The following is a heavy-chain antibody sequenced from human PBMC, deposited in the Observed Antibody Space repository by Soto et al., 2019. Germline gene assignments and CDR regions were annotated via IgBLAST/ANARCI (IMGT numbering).Heavy chain of an antibody. V-gene: IGHV3-23*01. Sequence: EVQLLESGGGLVQPGGSLRLSCVASGFTFSTYAMSWVRQAPREGLGWVSVVSGSGGTTYYADSVKGRFTISRDNSKNTLYRKRNRLGAEDSATYYCARYCSPTSCTIRYGMDVWGQGTTVTVS. J-gene: IGHJ6*02. CDR3: ARYCSPTSCTIRYGMDV. D-gene: IGHD2-2*01. CDR2: VSGSGGTT. CDR1: GFTFSTYA.